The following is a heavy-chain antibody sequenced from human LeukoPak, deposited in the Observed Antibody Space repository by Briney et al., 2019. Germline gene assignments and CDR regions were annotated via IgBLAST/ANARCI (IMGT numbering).Heavy chain of an antibody. Sequence: GGSLRLSCAASGFTFSSYGMHWVRQAPGKGLEWVAVISYDGSNKYYADSVKGRFTISRDNSKNTLYLQMNSLRAEDTAVYYCAKDMYSSGLNWFDPWGQGTLVTVSS. D-gene: IGHD6-19*01. J-gene: IGHJ5*02. V-gene: IGHV3-30*18. CDR3: AKDMYSSGLNWFDP. CDR1: GFTFSSYG. CDR2: ISYDGSNK.